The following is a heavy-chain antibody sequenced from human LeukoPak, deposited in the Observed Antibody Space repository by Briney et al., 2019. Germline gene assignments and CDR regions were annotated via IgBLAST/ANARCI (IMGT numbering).Heavy chain of an antibody. Sequence: GGSLRLSCAASGFTFSSYGMSWVRQAPGKGLEWVSAISGSGGSTYYADSVKGRFTISRDNSKNSLYLQMNSLRTEDTALYYCAKADSGSYSVDYWGQGTLVTVSS. CDR3: AKADSGSYSVDY. J-gene: IGHJ4*02. D-gene: IGHD1-26*01. V-gene: IGHV3-23*01. CDR1: GFTFSSYG. CDR2: ISGSGGST.